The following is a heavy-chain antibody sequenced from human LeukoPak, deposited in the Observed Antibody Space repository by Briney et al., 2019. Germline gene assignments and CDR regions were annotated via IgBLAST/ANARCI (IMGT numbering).Heavy chain of an antibody. Sequence: PGGSLRLSCAASGFTFSSYAMSWVRQAPGKGLEWVSGISGSGTSTFYADSVRGRFTISRDHSKNTLYLQMNSLRAGDTAVYYCAKVNYYESSGIGLFDYWGQGTLVTVSS. CDR3: AKVNYYESSGIGLFDY. D-gene: IGHD3-22*01. CDR2: ISGSGTST. J-gene: IGHJ4*02. CDR1: GFTFSSYA. V-gene: IGHV3-23*01.